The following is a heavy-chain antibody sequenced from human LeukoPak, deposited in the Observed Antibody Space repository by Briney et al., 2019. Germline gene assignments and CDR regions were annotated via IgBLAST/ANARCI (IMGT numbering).Heavy chain of an antibody. Sequence: PGGSLRLSCAASGFIFSSYGMHWVRQAPGKGLEWVAVIWYDGSNKYYTDSVKGRFTIFRDNSKNTLYLQMNSLRAEDTAVYYCAKDRSDYYYFDYWGQGTLVTVSS. D-gene: IGHD3-22*01. J-gene: IGHJ4*02. CDR3: AKDRSDYYYFDY. V-gene: IGHV3-33*06. CDR1: GFIFSSYG. CDR2: IWYDGSNK.